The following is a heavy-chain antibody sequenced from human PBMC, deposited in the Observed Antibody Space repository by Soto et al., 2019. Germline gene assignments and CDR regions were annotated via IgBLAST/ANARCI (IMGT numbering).Heavy chain of an antibody. Sequence: GGSLRLSCAASGFTFSSYAMSWVRQAPGKGLEWVSAISGSGGSTYYADSVKGRFTISRDNTKNTLYLQMNSLRAEATAVYYCAKSRVCSSTSCEYYCNYWGKGTLVTFSS. CDR3: AKSRVCSSTSCEYYCNY. D-gene: IGHD2-2*01. J-gene: IGHJ4*02. CDR1: GFTFSSYA. V-gene: IGHV3-23*01. CDR2: ISGSGGST.